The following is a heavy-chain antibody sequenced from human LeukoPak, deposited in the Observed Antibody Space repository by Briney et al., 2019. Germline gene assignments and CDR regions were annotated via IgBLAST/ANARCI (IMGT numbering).Heavy chain of an antibody. J-gene: IGHJ4*02. CDR3: ARGIEAGVDY. Sequence: ASVKVSCKTSGYTFTNYDINWVRQATGRGLEWLGWMSPGSGYTGYAQKFQGRVTMTRDISITTAYVALSSLRSEDTAVYYCARGIEAGVDYWGQGTLVTVPS. CDR2: MSPGSGYT. D-gene: IGHD6-25*01. CDR1: GYTFTNYD. V-gene: IGHV1-8*02.